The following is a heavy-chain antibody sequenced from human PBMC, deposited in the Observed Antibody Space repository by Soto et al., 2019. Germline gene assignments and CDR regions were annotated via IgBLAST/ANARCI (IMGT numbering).Heavy chain of an antibody. CDR1: GFTFSSYS. CDR2: ISDSGGNT. Sequence: PGGSLRLSCAASGFTFSSYSMTWVRQAPGKGLEWVSGISDSGGNTWYADSVKGRFTISRDNSKNTLFLRMNSLRAEDTAVYFCSKWSGFGDAWGQGTLVTVSS. V-gene: IGHV3-23*01. D-gene: IGHD3-10*01. J-gene: IGHJ5*02. CDR3: SKWSGFGDA.